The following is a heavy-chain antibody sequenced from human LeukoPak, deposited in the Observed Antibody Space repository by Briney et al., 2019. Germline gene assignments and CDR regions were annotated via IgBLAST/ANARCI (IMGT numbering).Heavy chain of an antibody. D-gene: IGHD1-26*01. CDR3: AREAPSRYRGSPWYFDY. V-gene: IGHV4-4*07. Sequence: NPSETLSLTCAVSGGSISSYYWSWIRQPAGKGLEWIGRIYYSGSTNYNPSLKSRVTISVDKSKNQFSLKLSSVTAADTAVYYCAREAPSRYRGSPWYFDYWGEGTLVTVSS. CDR1: GGSISSYY. CDR2: IYYSGST. J-gene: IGHJ4*02.